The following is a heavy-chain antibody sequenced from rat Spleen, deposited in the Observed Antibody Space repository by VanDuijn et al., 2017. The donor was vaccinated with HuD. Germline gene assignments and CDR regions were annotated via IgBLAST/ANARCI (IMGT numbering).Heavy chain of an antibody. J-gene: IGHJ2*01. CDR1: GFTFTNYY. CDR3: TGPFDY. V-gene: IGHV5-27*01. CDR2: ITTGGGST. Sequence: EVQLVESGGGLVQPGRSLKLSCAASGFTFTNYYMAWVRQAPTKGLEWVAYITTGGGSTKYRDSVKGRFTISRDNAKSTLYLQMNSLRSEDTATYYCTGPFDYWGQGVMVTVSS.